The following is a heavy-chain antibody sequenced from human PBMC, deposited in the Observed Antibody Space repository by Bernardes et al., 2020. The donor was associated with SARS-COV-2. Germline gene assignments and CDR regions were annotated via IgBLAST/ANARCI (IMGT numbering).Heavy chain of an antibody. CDR3: AKRGDYYISGSYAVGAWHAFEI. J-gene: IGHJ3*02. CDR2: IGTAGDT. D-gene: IGHD3-10*01. CDR1: GFTFSSYD. V-gene: IGHV3-13*01. Sequence: GGSLRLSCAASGFTFSSYDMHWVRQATGKGLEWVSAIGTAGDTYYPGSVKGRFTISRENAKNSLYLQMNSLRAGDTAVYYCAKRGDYYISGSYAVGAWHAFEIWGQGTMVTVSS.